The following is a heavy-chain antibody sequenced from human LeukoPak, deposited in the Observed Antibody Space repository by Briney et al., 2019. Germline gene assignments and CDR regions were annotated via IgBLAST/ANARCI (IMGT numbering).Heavy chain of an antibody. CDR2: ISGSGGST. D-gene: IGHD1-1*01. Sequence: PGASLRLSCAASGFTFSSYAMSWVRQAPGKGLEWVSAISGSGGSTYYADSVKGRFTISRDNSKNTLYLQMNSLRTEDTAVYYCAKATTGAFDYWGQGTLVTVSS. CDR1: GFTFSSYA. V-gene: IGHV3-23*01. J-gene: IGHJ4*02. CDR3: AKATTGAFDY.